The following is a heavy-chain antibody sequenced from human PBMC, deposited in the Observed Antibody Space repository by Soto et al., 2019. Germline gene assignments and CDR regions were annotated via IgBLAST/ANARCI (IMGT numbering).Heavy chain of an antibody. Sequence: SETLSLTCAVYGGSFSGYYWNWIRQPPGKGLEWIGEINHSGSTNYNPSLKSRVTISIDTSKNQFSLKLSSVTAADTAVYYFARHITEKYSGYELNYWGQGTLVTVSS. CDR1: GGSFSGYY. CDR3: ARHITEKYSGYELNY. V-gene: IGHV4-34*01. J-gene: IGHJ4*02. CDR2: INHSGST. D-gene: IGHD5-12*01.